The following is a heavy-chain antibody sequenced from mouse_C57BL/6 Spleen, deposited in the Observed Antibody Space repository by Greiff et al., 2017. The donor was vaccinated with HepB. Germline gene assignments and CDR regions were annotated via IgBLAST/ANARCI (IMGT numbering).Heavy chain of an antibody. CDR1: GYAFSSSW. D-gene: IGHD2-4*01. V-gene: IGHV1-82*01. Sequence: QVQLQQSGPELVKPGASVKISCKASGYAFSSSWMNWVKQRPGKGLEWIGRIYPGDGDTNYNGKFKGKATLTADKSSSTAYMQLSSLTSEDSAVYFCASNLYSYFAVCGTGTTLTVSS. CDR3: ASNLYSYFAV. J-gene: IGHJ1*03. CDR2: IYPGDGDT.